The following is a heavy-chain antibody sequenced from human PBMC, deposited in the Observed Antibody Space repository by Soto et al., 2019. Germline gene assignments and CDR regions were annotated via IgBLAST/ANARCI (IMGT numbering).Heavy chain of an antibody. CDR1: GESISSGGYY. V-gene: IGHV4-31*03. CDR2: SYDSVSA. J-gene: IGHJ4*02. Sequence: QVQLQESGPGLVEPSQPLSLTCNVSGESISSGGYYWSWIRHHPRKGLEWIGYSYDSVSADYNPSPKSRVTISMDTSKSHVAMRLSSVSDADTAVYYRARASSSSSAADYWGQGTLVTVSS. D-gene: IGHD6-6*01. CDR3: ARASSSSSAADY.